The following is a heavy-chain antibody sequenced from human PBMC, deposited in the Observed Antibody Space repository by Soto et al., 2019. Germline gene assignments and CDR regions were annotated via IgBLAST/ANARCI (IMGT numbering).Heavy chain of an antibody. CDR2: ISYDGSNK. J-gene: IGHJ6*02. CDR3: AKDLDIVVVGGLDV. CDR1: GFTFSSYG. V-gene: IGHV3-30*18. D-gene: IGHD2-15*01. Sequence: GGSLRLSCAASGFTFSSYGMHWVRQAPGKGLGWVAVISYDGSNKYYADSVKGRFTISRDNSKNTLYLQMNSLRAEVTAVYYCAKDLDIVVVGGLDVWGQGTTVTVSS.